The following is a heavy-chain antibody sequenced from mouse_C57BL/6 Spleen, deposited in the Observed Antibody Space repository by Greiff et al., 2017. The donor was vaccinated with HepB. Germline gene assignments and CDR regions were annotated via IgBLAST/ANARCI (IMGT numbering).Heavy chain of an antibody. CDR3: ARRGLGRREVDY. CDR1: GFTFSDYG. CDR2: ISSVSSTL. D-gene: IGHD4-1*01. J-gene: IGHJ2*01. V-gene: IGHV5-17*01. Sequence: GKQVESGGGLVKPGGSLKLSCAASGFTFSDYGLHWVRQAPEKGLEWVAYISSVSSTLYFADTVQGRFTISIDNAKNTLFLQMTRLRSEDTAMYYCARRGLGRREVDYWGKGNTLTVSS.